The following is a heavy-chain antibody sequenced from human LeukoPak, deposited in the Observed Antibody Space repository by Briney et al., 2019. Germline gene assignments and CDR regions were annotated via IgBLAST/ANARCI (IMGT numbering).Heavy chain of an antibody. Sequence: SVKVSCKTSGDTFNSYTISWVRQAPGQELEWMGRIIPILGIANYAQKLQGRVTMTTDTSTSTAYMELRSLRSDDTAVYYCARVATIPDYWGQGTLVTVSS. D-gene: IGHD3-3*01. J-gene: IGHJ4*02. CDR2: IIPILGIA. V-gene: IGHV1-69*02. CDR1: GDTFNSYT. CDR3: ARVATIPDY.